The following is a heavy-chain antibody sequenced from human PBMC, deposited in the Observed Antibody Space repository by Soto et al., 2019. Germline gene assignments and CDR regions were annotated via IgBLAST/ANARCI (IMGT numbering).Heavy chain of an antibody. D-gene: IGHD2-15*01. J-gene: IGHJ4*02. CDR1: GYTFTSYA. CDR2: INAGNGNT. Sequence: QVQLVQSGAEVKKPGASVKVSCKASGYTFTSYAMHWVRQAPGQRLEWMGWINAGNGNTKYSQKFQGRVPITRDTSASTADMELSSLRSEDTAVYYCARDCSGGSCYLAMDYWGQGTLVTVSS. CDR3: ARDCSGGSCYLAMDY. V-gene: IGHV1-3*01.